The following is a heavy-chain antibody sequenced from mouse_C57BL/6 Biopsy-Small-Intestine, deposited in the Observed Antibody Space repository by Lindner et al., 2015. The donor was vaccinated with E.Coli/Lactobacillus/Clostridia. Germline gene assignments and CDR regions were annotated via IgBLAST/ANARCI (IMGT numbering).Heavy chain of an antibody. D-gene: IGHD2-3*01. V-gene: IGHV14-3*01. Sequence: VQLQESGAELVRPGASVKLSCTASGFNIKDDYMHWVKQRPEQGLEWIGRIDPANGNTKYAPKFQDKATITADTSSNTAYLQLSSLTSEDTAVYYCARDDGPYYYAMDYWGQGTSVTVSS. CDR1: GFNIKDDY. J-gene: IGHJ4*01. CDR3: ARDDGPYYYAMDY. CDR2: IDPANGNT.